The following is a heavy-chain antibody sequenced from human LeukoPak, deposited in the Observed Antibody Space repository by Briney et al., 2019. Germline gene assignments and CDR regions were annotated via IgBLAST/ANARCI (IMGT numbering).Heavy chain of an antibody. V-gene: IGHV4-39*01. J-gene: IGHJ4*02. Sequence: SETLSLTCSVSGGSISSSSYYWGWIRQPPGKGLEWIASIYYSGTTYYNPSLKSRINMSVDTSKNQFSLTLSSVTAADTAIYYCARQGYSYAYGNWGQGTLVTVSS. CDR2: IYYSGTT. CDR1: GGSISSSSYY. D-gene: IGHD5-18*01. CDR3: ARQGYSYAYGN.